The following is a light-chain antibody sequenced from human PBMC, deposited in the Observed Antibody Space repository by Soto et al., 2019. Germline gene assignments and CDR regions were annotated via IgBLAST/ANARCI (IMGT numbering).Light chain of an antibody. CDR2: AAS. CDR1: QSVTSNY. Sequence: EIVLTQSPVTLSLSPGERATLSCRASQSVTSNYLAWYQQRPGQAPRLLRYAASSRAPGIPDRFSGSGSGPDFILTLSILEPEDFAVYYCQQYCCSPQSFGQGTRV. V-gene: IGKV3-20*01. J-gene: IGKJ1*01. CDR3: QQYCCSPQS.